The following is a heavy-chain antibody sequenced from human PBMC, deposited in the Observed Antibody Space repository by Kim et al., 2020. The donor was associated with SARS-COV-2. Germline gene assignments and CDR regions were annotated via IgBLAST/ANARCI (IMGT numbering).Heavy chain of an antibody. J-gene: IGHJ6*02. CDR1: GGSISSGSYY. CDR2: IYTSGST. V-gene: IGHV4-61*02. CDR3: ASSRDDYDIFGAYYGMDV. Sequence: SETLSLTCTVSGGSISSGSYYWSWIRQPAGKGLEWIGRIYTSGSTNYNPSLKSRVTISVDTSKNQFSLKLSSVTAADTAVYYCASSRDDYDIFGAYYGMDVWGQGTTVTVSS. D-gene: IGHD3-9*01.